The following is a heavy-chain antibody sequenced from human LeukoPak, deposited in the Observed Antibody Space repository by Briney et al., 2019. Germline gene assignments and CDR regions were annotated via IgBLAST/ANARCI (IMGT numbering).Heavy chain of an antibody. CDR3: ARDPEPYYYDSSGYPDY. Sequence: SGGSLRLSCAASGFTFSTYAMNWVRQAPGKGLEWVSAISNSGDSPYYADSVKGRFTISRDNAKNSLYLQMNSLRAEDTAVYYCARDPEPYYYDSSGYPDYWGQGTLVTVSS. V-gene: IGHV3-23*01. D-gene: IGHD3-22*01. J-gene: IGHJ4*02. CDR1: GFTFSTYA. CDR2: ISNSGDSP.